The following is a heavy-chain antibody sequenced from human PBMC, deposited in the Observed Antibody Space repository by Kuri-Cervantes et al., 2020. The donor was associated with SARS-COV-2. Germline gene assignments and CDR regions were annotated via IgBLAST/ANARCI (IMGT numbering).Heavy chain of an antibody. CDR3: AKDGTGENYDAFDI. CDR1: GFTFSSYA. Sequence: GESLKISCAASGFTFSSYAMSWVRQAPGKGLEWVSTISGSGGNTYYADSVKGRFTISRDNSKNTLYLQMNSLRAEDTAVYYCAKDGTGENYDAFDIWGQGTMVTVSS. V-gene: IGHV3-23*01. J-gene: IGHJ3*02. CDR2: ISGSGGNT. D-gene: IGHD7-27*01.